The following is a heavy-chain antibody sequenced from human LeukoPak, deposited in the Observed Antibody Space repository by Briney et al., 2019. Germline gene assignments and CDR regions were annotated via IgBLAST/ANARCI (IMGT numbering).Heavy chain of an antibody. J-gene: IGHJ4*02. CDR2: IKQDGSEK. CDR3: ARAPWGRYFDY. V-gene: IGHV3-7*01. Sequence: GGSLRLSCAASGFTFSSYWMSWVRQAPGNGLEWVANIKQDGSEKYYVDSVKGRFTISRDNAKNSLYLQMNSLRAEDTAVYYCARAPWGRYFDYWGQGTLVTVSS. D-gene: IGHD2-15*01. CDR1: GFTFSSYW.